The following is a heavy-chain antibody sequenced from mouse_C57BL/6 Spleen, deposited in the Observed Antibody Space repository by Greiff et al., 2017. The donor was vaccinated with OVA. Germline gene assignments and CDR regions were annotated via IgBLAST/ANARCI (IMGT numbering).Heavy chain of an antibody. CDR3: ARDYYGSSPDY. CDR1: GYTFTSYW. Sequence: VQLQQPGAELVRPGSSVKLSCKASGYTFTSYWMDWVKQRPGQGLEWIGNIYPSDSETHYNQKFKDKATLTVDKSSSTAYMQLSSLTSEDSAVYYCARDYYGSSPDYWGQGTSVTVSS. CDR2: IYPSDSET. J-gene: IGHJ4*01. V-gene: IGHV1-61*01. D-gene: IGHD1-1*01.